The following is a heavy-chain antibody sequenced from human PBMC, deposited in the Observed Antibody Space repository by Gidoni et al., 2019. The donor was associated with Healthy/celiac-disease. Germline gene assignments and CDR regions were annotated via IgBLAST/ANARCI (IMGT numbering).Heavy chain of an antibody. V-gene: IGHV3-30*04. J-gene: IGHJ4*02. CDR1: GFTFSSYA. CDR2: ISYDGSNK. D-gene: IGHD6-19*01. CDR3: ARDGVAGLITYFDY. Sequence: QVQLVESGGGVVQPGRSLRLSCAASGFTFSSYAMHWVRQAPGKGLEWVAVISYDGSNKYYADSVKGRFTISRDNSKNTLYLQMNSLRAEDTAVYYCARDGVAGLITYFDYWGQGTLVTVSS.